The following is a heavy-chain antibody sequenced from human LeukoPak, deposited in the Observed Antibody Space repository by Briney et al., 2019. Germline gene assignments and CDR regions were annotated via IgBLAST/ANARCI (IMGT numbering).Heavy chain of an antibody. Sequence: SETLSLTCTVSGGSISSYYWSWIRQPPGQGLEWIGYIYYSGITNYNPSLKSRVTISVDTSKHQFSLKLSSVTAADTAVYYCAREITMVRGVIIPDAFDIWGQGTMVTVSS. D-gene: IGHD3-10*01. CDR2: IYYSGIT. CDR3: AREITMVRGVIIPDAFDI. J-gene: IGHJ3*02. CDR1: GGSISSYY. V-gene: IGHV4-59*01.